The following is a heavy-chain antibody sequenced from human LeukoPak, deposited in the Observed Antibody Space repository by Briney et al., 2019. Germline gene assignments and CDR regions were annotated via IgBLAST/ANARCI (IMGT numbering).Heavy chain of an antibody. V-gene: IGHV3-23*01. J-gene: IGHJ4*02. Sequence: GGSLRLSCAASGLAFSSYAMNWVRQPPGKGLEWVSTISVASITFYTDSVKGRFTISRDNSRNTVYLQVTSLRADDTAVYYCADYGVSGVRNNFYWGQGTLVTVSS. CDR3: ADYGVSGVRNNFY. CDR1: GLAFSSYA. D-gene: IGHD3-3*01. CDR2: ISVASIT.